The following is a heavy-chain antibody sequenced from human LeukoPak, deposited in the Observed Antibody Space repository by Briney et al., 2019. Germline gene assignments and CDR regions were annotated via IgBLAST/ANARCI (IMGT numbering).Heavy chain of an antibody. J-gene: IGHJ5*02. CDR3: ARVAPTYDFWSGYVVDP. CDR2: IYYSGST. CDR1: GFTFSSYAMH. V-gene: IGHV4-31*02. Sequence: LRLSCSASGFTFSSYAMHWIRQHPGKGLEWIGYIYYSGSTYYNPSLKSRVTISVDTSKNQFSLKLSSVTAADTAVYYCARVAPTYDFWSGYVVDPWGQGTLVTVSS. D-gene: IGHD3-3*01.